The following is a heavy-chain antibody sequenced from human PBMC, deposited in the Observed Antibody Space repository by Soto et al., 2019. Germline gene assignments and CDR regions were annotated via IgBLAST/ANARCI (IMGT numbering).Heavy chain of an antibody. CDR1: GYSFTSYG. CDR2: ISGYNGHP. J-gene: IGHJ6*03. CDR3: ARRVYDDLYYMDV. V-gene: IGHV1-18*01. Sequence: QVQLVQSGDEVKRPGASVKVSCKASGYSFTSYGISGVRQAPGQGLEWMGWISGYNGHPTYAQKVQDRVTMTTDTSTSTAYMELRSLRSDDTAVYYCARRVYDDLYYMDVWGKGTTVTVSS. D-gene: IGHD3-3*01.